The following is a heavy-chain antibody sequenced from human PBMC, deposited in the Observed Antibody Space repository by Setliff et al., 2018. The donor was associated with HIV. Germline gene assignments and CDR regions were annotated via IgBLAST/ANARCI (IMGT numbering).Heavy chain of an antibody. CDR2: IWNHGNSQ. CDR1: GFTFSTYG. CDR3: TKPTTVVTSYYFDS. Sequence: GGSLRLSCAASGFTFSTYGMHWVRQAPGKGPEWVAVIWNHGNSQYYADSVKGRFTISRDNSKNMLYLQMNSLRTEDTAVYYCTKPTTVVTSYYFDSWGQGTQVTVSS. V-gene: IGHV3-30*02. J-gene: IGHJ4*02. D-gene: IGHD4-17*01.